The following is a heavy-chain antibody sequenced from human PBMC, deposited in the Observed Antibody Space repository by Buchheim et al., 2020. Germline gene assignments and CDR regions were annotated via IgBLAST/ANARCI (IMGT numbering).Heavy chain of an antibody. CDR1: GFTFSSYW. V-gene: IGHV3-7*01. CDR3: ARESNIQLWTYYYYGMDV. J-gene: IGHJ6*02. Sequence: EVQLVESGGGLVQPGGSLRPSCAASGFTFSSYWMSWVRQAPGKGLEWVANIKQDGSEKYYVDSVKGRFTISRDNAKNSLYLQMNSLRAEDTAVYYCARESNIQLWTYYYYGMDVWGQGTT. CDR2: IKQDGSEK. D-gene: IGHD5-18*01.